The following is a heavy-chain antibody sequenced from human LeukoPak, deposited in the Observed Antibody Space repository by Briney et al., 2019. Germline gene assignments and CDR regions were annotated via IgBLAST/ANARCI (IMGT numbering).Heavy chain of an antibody. Sequence: GSLRLSRAASGFTLSSYAMSWVRQAPGKGLEWVSAISDTGNTYHADSVKGRFTISRDSSKNTLFLQMNRLRPEDAAVYYCAKAPVTTCRGAFCYPFDYWGLGTLVTVSS. D-gene: IGHD2-15*01. J-gene: IGHJ4*02. V-gene: IGHV3-23*01. CDR2: ISDTGNT. CDR3: AKAPVTTCRGAFCYPFDY. CDR1: GFTLSSYA.